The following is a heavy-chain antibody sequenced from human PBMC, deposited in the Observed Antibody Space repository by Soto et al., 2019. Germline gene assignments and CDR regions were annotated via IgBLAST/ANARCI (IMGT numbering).Heavy chain of an antibody. J-gene: IGHJ4*02. D-gene: IGHD2-15*01. V-gene: IGHV3-23*01. Sequence: PGGSLRLSCAASGFTFNHYAMSWVRQAPGKGLEWVSIIIANGGTFYADSVKGRFTISRDNSKNTVYLQMSSLRVEDTAIYYCAKDYTVAADPSSVILFDYWGQGALVPVSS. CDR1: GFTFNHYA. CDR2: IIANGGT. CDR3: AKDYTVAADPSSVILFDY.